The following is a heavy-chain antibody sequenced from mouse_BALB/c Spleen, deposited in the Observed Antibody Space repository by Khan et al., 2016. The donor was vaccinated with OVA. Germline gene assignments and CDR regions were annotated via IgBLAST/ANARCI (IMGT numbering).Heavy chain of an antibody. V-gene: IGHV1-5*01. J-gene: IGHJ3*01. CDR3: TRGGYSSFAY. CDR2: IFPGNSDT. CDR1: GYSFTSYW. Sequence: EVQLQQSGTVLARPGASVKMSCKASGYSFTSYWMYWVQQRPGQGLEWIGAIFPGNSDTTYNQKFKGKAKLTAGTSASTAYKEHSSLTNEDSADYYCTRGGYSSFAYWGQGTLVTVSA. D-gene: IGHD1-3*01.